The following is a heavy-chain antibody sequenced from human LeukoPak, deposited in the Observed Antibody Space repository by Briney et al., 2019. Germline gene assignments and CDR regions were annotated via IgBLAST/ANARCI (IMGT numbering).Heavy chain of an antibody. CDR1: GFTFSSYA. Sequence: GGSLRLSCAASGFTFSSYAMSWVRQAPGKGLEWVSVISGSGGNTYYADSVKGRFTISRDNSKNTLYLQLNSPRAEDTAVYYCAKGGKWDVTPFDYWGQGTLVTVSP. V-gene: IGHV3-23*01. CDR2: ISGSGGNT. J-gene: IGHJ4*02. CDR3: AKGGKWDVTPFDY. D-gene: IGHD1-26*01.